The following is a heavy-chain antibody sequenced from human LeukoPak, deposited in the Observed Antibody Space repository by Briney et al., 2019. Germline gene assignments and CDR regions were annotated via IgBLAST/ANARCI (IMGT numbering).Heavy chain of an antibody. CDR1: GGSISSYY. CDR3: AVGGSWFDP. Sequence: PSETLSPTWTVSGGSISSYYCSWIRQPPGKGLEWIGYVSYSGSTNYNPSLKSRVTISIDTSKNQFSLKLSSVTAADTAVYYCAVGGSWFDPWGQGTLVTVSS. CDR2: VSYSGST. V-gene: IGHV4-59*01. J-gene: IGHJ5*02. D-gene: IGHD3-16*01.